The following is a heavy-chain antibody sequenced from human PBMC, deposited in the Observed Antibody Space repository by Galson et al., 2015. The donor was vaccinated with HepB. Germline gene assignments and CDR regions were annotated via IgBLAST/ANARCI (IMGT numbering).Heavy chain of an antibody. CDR1: GFSFSSSGMR. Sequence: PALVKPTQTLTLTCTFSGFSFSSSGMRVSWIRQPPGKALELLARIDWNDDKFYSISLKTRLTISKDTSKNQVVLTVTNMDPVDTATDYCVHEDYYGSSGYVFQDGDQGTLVTVTS. CDR3: VHEDYYGSSGYVFQD. V-gene: IGHV2-70*04. CDR2: IDWNDDK. D-gene: IGHD3-22*01. J-gene: IGHJ1*01.